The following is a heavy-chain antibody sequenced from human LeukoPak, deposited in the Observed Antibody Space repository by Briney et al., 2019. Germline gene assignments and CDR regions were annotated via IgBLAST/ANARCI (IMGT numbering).Heavy chain of an antibody. V-gene: IGHV3-21*01. CDR2: ISSSSSYI. D-gene: IGHD6-19*01. CDR3: ARDPYSSGWFDY. J-gene: IGHJ4*02. CDR1: GFTFSSYS. Sequence: GGSLRLSCAASGFTFSSYSMNWVRQAPGRGLEWVSSISSSSSYIYYADSVKGRFTISRDNAKNSLYLQMNSLRAEDTAVYYCARDPYSSGWFDYWGQGTLVTVSS.